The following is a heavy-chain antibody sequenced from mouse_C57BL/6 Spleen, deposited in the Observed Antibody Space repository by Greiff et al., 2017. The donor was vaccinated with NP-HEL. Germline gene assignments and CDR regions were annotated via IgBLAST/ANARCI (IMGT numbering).Heavy chain of an antibody. Sequence: VQLQESGAELVRPGASVTLSCKASGYTFTDYEMHWVKQTPVHGLEWIGAIDPETGGTAYNQKFKGKAILTADKSSSTAYMELRSLTSEDSAVYYCTREDGSSYYYAMDYWGQGTSVTVSS. V-gene: IGHV1-15*01. CDR2: IDPETGGT. CDR3: TREDGSSYYYAMDY. D-gene: IGHD1-1*01. J-gene: IGHJ4*01. CDR1: GYTFTDYE.